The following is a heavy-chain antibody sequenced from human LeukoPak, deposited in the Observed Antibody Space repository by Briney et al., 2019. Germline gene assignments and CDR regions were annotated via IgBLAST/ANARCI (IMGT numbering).Heavy chain of an antibody. J-gene: IGHJ4*02. Sequence: GSLRLSCTVSGGSISSYYWSWIRQPPGKELEWIGYIYYSGSTYYNPSLKIRVTISVDTSKNQFSLKLSSVTAADTAVYYCARLVVPAASDYWGQGTLVTVSS. CDR1: GGSISSYY. CDR3: ARLVVPAASDY. D-gene: IGHD2-2*01. V-gene: IGHV4-59*04. CDR2: IYYSGST.